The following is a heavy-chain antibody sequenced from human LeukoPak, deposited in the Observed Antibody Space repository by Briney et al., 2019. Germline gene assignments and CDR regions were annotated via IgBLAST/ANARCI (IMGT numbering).Heavy chain of an antibody. J-gene: IGHJ5*02. CDR3: ASLLLLTTSEYPPPINWFDP. D-gene: IGHD4/OR15-4a*01. CDR2: INPNSGGT. Sequence: ASVKVSCKASGYTFTGYYMHWVRQAPGQGLEWMGLINPNSGGTNYAQKFQGWVTMTRDTSISTAFMELTSLRSDDTAVYYCASLLLLTTSEYPPPINWFDPWGQGTLVTVSS. V-gene: IGHV1-2*04. CDR1: GYTFTGYY.